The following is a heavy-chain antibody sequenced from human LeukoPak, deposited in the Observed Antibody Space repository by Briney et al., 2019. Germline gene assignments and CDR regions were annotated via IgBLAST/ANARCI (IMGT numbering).Heavy chain of an antibody. CDR2: INPNSGGT. J-gene: IGHJ4*02. Sequence: ASVKVSCKASGYTFTGYYMHWVRQAPGQGLEWMGWINPNSGGTNYAQKFQGRVTMTRDTSISTAYMELSRLRSGDTAVYYCARESLYDILTPDYWGQGTLVTVSS. CDR3: ARESLYDILTPDY. D-gene: IGHD3-9*01. CDR1: GYTFTGYY. V-gene: IGHV1-2*02.